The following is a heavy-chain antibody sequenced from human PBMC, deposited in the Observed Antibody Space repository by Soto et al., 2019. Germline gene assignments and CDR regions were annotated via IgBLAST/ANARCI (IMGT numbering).Heavy chain of an antibody. D-gene: IGHD5-18*01. J-gene: IGHJ4*02. Sequence: GASVKVSCKASGYTFTCYAMHWVRQAPGQRLEWMGWINAGNGNTKYSQKFQGRFTITRDTSASTAYMELSSLRSEDTAVYYCATDFGTRGRYSYGRYFDYWGQGTLVTVSS. V-gene: IGHV1-3*01. CDR1: GYTFTCYA. CDR3: ATDFGTRGRYSYGRYFDY. CDR2: INAGNGNT.